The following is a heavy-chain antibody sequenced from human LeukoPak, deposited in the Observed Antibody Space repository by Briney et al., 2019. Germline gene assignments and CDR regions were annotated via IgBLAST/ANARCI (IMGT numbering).Heavy chain of an antibody. CDR2: ISYSGTT. Sequence: SETLSLTCTVSGGAITSSGHYLGWIRQPPGKGLEWIGSISYSGTTYYNPSLKSRFTIPVDMPNNQFSLKLSSVTAADTAVYYCARHADSGFGELAFDLWGQGTLVTVSS. V-gene: IGHV4-39*01. D-gene: IGHD3-10*01. CDR3: ARHADSGFGELAFDL. J-gene: IGHJ4*02. CDR1: GGAITSSGHY.